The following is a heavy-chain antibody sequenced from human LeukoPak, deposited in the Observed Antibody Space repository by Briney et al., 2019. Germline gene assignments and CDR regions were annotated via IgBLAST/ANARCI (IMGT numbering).Heavy chain of an antibody. CDR1: GFTFSNAW. V-gene: IGHV3-15*01. J-gene: IGHJ4*02. Sequence: GGSLRLSCAASGFTFSNAWMSWVRQAPGKGLEWVGHIKSKTDGGTTDYLAPVKGRFTTSRDDSKSMLYLQMNSLKTEDTAVYYCTTDLIFGVVIIPDWGQGTLVTVSS. D-gene: IGHD3-3*01. CDR3: TTDLIFGVVIIPD. CDR2: IKSKTDGGTT.